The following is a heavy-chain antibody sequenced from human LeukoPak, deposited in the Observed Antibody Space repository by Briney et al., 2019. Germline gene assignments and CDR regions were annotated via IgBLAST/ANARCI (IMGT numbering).Heavy chain of an antibody. CDR2: MNPNSGNT. CDR3: ARGKHYDFCSAYPDFDY. CDR1: GYTFTSYD. J-gene: IGHJ4*02. D-gene: IGHD3-3*01. V-gene: IGHV1-8*01. Sequence: ASVKVSCKASGYTFTSYDINWVRQATGQGLEWMGWMNPNSGNTGYAQKFQGRVTMTTNTSISTAYMELSSLRSEDTAVYYCARGKHYDFCSAYPDFDYWGQGTLVTVSS.